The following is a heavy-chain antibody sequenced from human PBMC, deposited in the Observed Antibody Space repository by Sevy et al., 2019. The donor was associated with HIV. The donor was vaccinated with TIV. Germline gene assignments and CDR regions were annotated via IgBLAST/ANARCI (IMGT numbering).Heavy chain of an antibody. CDR2: ISSSSSYI. CDR3: ARDLGSSGWYGYYFDY. D-gene: IGHD6-19*01. Sequence: GGSLRLSCAASGFTFSSYSMNWVRQTPGKGLEWVSSISSSSSYIYYADSVKGRFTISRDNAKNSLYLQMNSLRAEDTAVYYCARDLGSSGWYGYYFDYWGQGTLVTVSS. V-gene: IGHV3-21*01. CDR1: GFTFSSYS. J-gene: IGHJ4*02.